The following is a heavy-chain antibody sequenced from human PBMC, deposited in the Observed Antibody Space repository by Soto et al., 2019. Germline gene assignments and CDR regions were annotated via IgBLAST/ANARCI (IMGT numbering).Heavy chain of an antibody. CDR2: IYYSGST. Sequence: SETLSLTCTVSGGSISSYYWSWIRQPPGKGLEWIGYIYYSGSTNYNPSLKSRVTISVDTSKNQFSLKLSSVTAADTAVYYCARVTYSSSSVLLYYYYYYMDVWSKGTTVPSP. CDR3: ARVTYSSSSVLLYYYYYYMDV. V-gene: IGHV4-59*01. CDR1: GGSISSYY. D-gene: IGHD6-6*01. J-gene: IGHJ6*03.